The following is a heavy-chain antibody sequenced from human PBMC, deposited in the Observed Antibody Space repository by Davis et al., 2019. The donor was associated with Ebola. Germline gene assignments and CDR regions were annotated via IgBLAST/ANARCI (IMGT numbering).Heavy chain of an antibody. CDR1: GYNFTKYW. CDR2: IYPGDSTT. Sequence: GESLKISCQASGYNFTKYWIGWVRQMPGKGPEWMGIIYPGDSTTRYSPSSQGQVTISVDKSVTTTYLQWSSLKASDSAMYFCARQFSSSGNYWGQGTLVTVSS. V-gene: IGHV5-51*01. D-gene: IGHD6-6*01. CDR3: ARQFSSSGNY. J-gene: IGHJ4*02.